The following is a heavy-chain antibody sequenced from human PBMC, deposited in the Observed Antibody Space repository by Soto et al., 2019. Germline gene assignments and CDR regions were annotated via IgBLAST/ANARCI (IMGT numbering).Heavy chain of an antibody. D-gene: IGHD3-3*01. Sequence: GGSLRLSCAASGFTFSSYDMHWVRQATGKGLEWVSAIGTAGDTYYPGSVKGRFTISRENAKNSLYLQMNSLRAGDTAVYYCARGPIPIFGVVRGGFDPWGQGTLVTVSS. J-gene: IGHJ5*02. CDR2: IGTAGDT. V-gene: IGHV3-13*01. CDR1: GFTFSSYD. CDR3: ARGPIPIFGVVRGGFDP.